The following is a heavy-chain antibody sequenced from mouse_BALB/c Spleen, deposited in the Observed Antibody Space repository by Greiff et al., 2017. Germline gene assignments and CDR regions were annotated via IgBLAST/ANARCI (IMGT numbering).Heavy chain of an antibody. CDR1: GYTFTSYW. Sequence: VKLQQPGAELVKPGASVKLSCKASGYTFTSYWMHWVKQRPGQGLEWIGEINPSNGRTNYNEKFKSKATLTVDKSSSTAYMQLSSLTSDDSAVYFCARSAPYGNYFYYYAMDYWGQGTSVTVSS. CDR3: ARSAPYGNYFYYYAMDY. D-gene: IGHD2-1*01. V-gene: IGHV1S81*02. J-gene: IGHJ4*01. CDR2: INPSNGRT.